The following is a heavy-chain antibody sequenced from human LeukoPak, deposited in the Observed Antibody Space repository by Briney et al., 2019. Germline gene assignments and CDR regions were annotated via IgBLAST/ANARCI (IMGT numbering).Heavy chain of an antibody. D-gene: IGHD6-25*01. CDR3: ARDFRERTGIASVFDP. V-gene: IGHV4-59*01. CDR1: GGSISSYY. Sequence: SETLSLTCTVSGGSISSYYWSWIRQPPGKGLEWIGNIYYSGSTNYNPSLKSRVTISVDTSKNQFSLKLSSVTAADTAVYYCARDFRERTGIASVFDPWGQGTLVTVSS. J-gene: IGHJ5*02. CDR2: IYYSGST.